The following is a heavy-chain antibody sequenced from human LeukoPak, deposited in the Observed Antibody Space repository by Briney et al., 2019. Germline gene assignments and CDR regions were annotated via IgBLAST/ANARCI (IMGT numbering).Heavy chain of an antibody. CDR2: INPGDSDT. CDR1: GYRFTTYW. Sequence: GESLKISCKGSGYRFTTYWIAWVRQMPGKGLEWMGIINPGDSDTRYSPSFQGQVPISADKSISAAYLQWHSLKASDTAMYYCARRLVNYAFDVWGQGAMVTVSS. J-gene: IGHJ3*01. D-gene: IGHD1-7*01. CDR3: ARRLVNYAFDV. V-gene: IGHV5-51*01.